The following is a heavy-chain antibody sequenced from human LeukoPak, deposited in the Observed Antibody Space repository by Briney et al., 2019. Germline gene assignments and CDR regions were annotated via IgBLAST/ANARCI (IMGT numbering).Heavy chain of an antibody. V-gene: IGHV3-23*01. CDR1: GFTLSSCD. CDR2: IMPSGDHT. J-gene: IGHJ5*02. CDR3: ARVAGWHWFDP. D-gene: IGHD6-19*01. Sequence: GGSLRLSCPASGFTLSSCDMTWVRQAPGRGLEWDSSIMPSGDHTYYGDAVKGRFTISRDNPKNTVYLQMNNMRVDDTAVYYCARVAGWHWFDPWGQGTLVTVSS.